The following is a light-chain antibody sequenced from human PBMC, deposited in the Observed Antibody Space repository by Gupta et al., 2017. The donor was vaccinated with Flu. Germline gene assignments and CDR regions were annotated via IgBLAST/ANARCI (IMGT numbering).Light chain of an antibody. CDR1: QSVSSY. CDR2: DAS. J-gene: IGKJ2*03. Sequence: EIVLTQSPATLSLSPGERATLSCRASQSVSSYLAWYQQKPGQAPRLLIYDASNRATGIPARFSGSGPGTDFTLTISSLEPEDFAVYYCQQRSNWPPENSFGQGTKLEIK. CDR3: QQRSNWPPENS. V-gene: IGKV3-11*01.